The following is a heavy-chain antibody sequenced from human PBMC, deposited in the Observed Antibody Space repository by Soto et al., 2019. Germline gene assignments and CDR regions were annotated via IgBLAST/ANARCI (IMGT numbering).Heavy chain of an antibody. CDR2: ISAYNGNT. Sequence: QVQLVQSGAAVKKPGASVKVSCKASGYTFTSYGISWVRQAPGQGLERMGWISAYNGNTNYAQKLQGRVTMTTDTSTSTAYMELRSLRSDDTAVYYCARDRYCSSTSCYTSGFDYWGQGTLVTVSS. CDR1: GYTFTSYG. CDR3: ARDRYCSSTSCYTSGFDY. V-gene: IGHV1-18*01. J-gene: IGHJ4*02. D-gene: IGHD2-2*02.